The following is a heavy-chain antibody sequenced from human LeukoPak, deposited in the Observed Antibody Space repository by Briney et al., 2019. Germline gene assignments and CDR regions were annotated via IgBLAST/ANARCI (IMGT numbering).Heavy chain of an antibody. D-gene: IGHD3-10*01. V-gene: IGHV4-39*01. CDR3: ARYYSVGAFDI. Sequence: SETLSLTRTVSGGSISSGNYYWGWIRQPPGKGLEWIGTIYYSGSTYYNPSLKSRVTISVDMSKNQFSLKLSSVTAADTAVYYCARYYSVGAFDIWGQGTMVTVSS. CDR2: IYYSGST. CDR1: GGSISSGNYY. J-gene: IGHJ3*02.